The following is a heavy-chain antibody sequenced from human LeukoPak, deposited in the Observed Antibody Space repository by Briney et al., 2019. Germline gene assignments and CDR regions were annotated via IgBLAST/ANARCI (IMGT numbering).Heavy chain of an antibody. V-gene: IGHV1-24*01. Sequence: ASVKVSCKVSGYTPTELSMHWVRQAPGKGLEWMGGFDPEDGETIYAQKFQGRVTMTEDTSTDTAYMELSSLRSEDTAVYYCATWPIRFWSGYYTTDYWGQGTLVTVSS. J-gene: IGHJ4*02. D-gene: IGHD3-3*01. CDR1: GYTPTELS. CDR3: ATWPIRFWSGYYTTDY. CDR2: FDPEDGET.